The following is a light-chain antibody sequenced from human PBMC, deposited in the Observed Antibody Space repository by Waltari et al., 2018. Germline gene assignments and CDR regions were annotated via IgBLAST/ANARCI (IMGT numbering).Light chain of an antibody. J-gene: IGKJ1*01. Sequence: IVLTQSPGTLSLSPGARATLSCRASQSISRYLAWYQQKPGQAPRLLIYAASSRATGIPDRFSGSGSGTDFSLTISRLEPEDFAVYFCQNHERLPAVFGQGTKVEIK. CDR2: AAS. CDR3: QNHERLPAV. CDR1: QSISRY. V-gene: IGKV3-20*01.